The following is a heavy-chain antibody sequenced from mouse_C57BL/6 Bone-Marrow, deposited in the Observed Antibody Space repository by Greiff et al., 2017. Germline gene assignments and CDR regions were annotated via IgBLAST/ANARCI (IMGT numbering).Heavy chain of an antibody. J-gene: IGHJ3*01. Sequence: EVQLVESGDGLVKPGGSLKLSCAASGFTFSSYGMSWVRQTPENGLEWVAYISSGGDCTYYADTVKGRFTISRDNARNTLYLQMSSLTTEDSAIYYCAREFWFAYWGQGTLVTVSA. V-gene: IGHV5S21*01. CDR2: ISSGGDCT. CDR1: GFTFSSYG. CDR3: AREFWFAY.